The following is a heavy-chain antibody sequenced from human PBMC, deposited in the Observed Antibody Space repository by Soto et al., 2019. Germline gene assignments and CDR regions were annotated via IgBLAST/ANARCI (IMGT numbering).Heavy chain of an antibody. J-gene: IGHJ2*01. Sequence: PGKGLEWIGYIYHSGSTYYNPSLKSRVTISVDRSKNQFSLKLSSVTAADTVLFFQAEDGIRDVRSVSAFLLNRSSDL. CDR3: AEDGIRDVRSVSAFLLNRSSDL. CDR2: IYHSGST. V-gene: IGHV4-30-2*01. D-gene: IGHD3-10*02.